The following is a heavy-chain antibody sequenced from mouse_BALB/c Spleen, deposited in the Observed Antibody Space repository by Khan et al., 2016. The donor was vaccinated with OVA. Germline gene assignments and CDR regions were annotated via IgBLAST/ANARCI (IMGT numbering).Heavy chain of an antibody. CDR3: ARQLYGAMDH. CDR2: ISNGGGST. V-gene: IGHV5-12*02. Sequence: EVELVESGGGLVQPGGSLKLSCATSGFTFSDYYMYWVRQTPEKRLEWVAYISNGGGSTYYPDTVKGRFPISRDNAKHTLYLQMSRLKSEDTAMYYCARQLYGAMDHWGQGTSVTVSS. J-gene: IGHJ4*01. CDR1: GFTFSDYY. D-gene: IGHD2-12*01.